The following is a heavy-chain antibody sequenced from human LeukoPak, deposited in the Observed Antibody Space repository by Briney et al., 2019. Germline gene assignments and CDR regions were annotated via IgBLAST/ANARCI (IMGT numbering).Heavy chain of an antibody. Sequence: GGSLRLSCAASGFTFSTHGMHCVRQAPGKGREWVAFIRYDGSNKYYADSVKRRFTISRDNSKNTLYLQINSLRAEDTAVYYCAKWASSGYYFHHWGQGTLVTVSS. D-gene: IGHD3-22*01. CDR3: AKWASSGYYFHH. J-gene: IGHJ1*01. CDR1: GFTFSTHG. CDR2: IRYDGSNK. V-gene: IGHV3-30*02.